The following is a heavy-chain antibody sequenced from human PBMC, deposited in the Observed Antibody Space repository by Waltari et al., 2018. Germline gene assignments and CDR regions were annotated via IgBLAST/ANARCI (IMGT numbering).Heavy chain of an antibody. D-gene: IGHD2-2*02. Sequence: QLQLQESGPGLVKPSETLSLTCTVSGGSISSSRYYLGWIRQPPGKGLEWIGSIYYSGSTYYNPSLESGVTISVDTSKNQFSLKLSSGTAAETAVYCCAGGPLVVVPAAIPGYFDYWGQGTLVTVSS. V-gene: IGHV4-39*07. J-gene: IGHJ4*02. CDR2: IYYSGST. CDR1: GGSISSSRYY. CDR3: AGGPLVVVPAAIPGYFDY.